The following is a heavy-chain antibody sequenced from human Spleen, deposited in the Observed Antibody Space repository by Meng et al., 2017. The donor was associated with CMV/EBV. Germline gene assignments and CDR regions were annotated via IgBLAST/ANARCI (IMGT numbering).Heavy chain of an antibody. V-gene: IGHV1-69*10. CDR3: AKSPEF. J-gene: IGHJ4*02. D-gene: IGHD1-14*01. CDR2: IIPLLGVT. Sequence: SVKVSCKASGYTFSNYDINWVRQAPGQGLEWVGGIIPLLGVTNYTQRFQDRVMITADKSTNTAYMEVSSLRPEDTAMYYCAKSPEFWGQGTLVTVSS. CDR1: GYTFSNYD.